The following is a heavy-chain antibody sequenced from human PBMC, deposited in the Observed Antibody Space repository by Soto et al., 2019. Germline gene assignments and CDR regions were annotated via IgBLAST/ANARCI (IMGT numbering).Heavy chain of an antibody. CDR2: IKTDGTVT. D-gene: IGHD3-16*01. CDR1: GFTFSSYW. J-gene: IGHJ4*02. CDR3: AKYLSWGQCDY. Sequence: EVQLVESGGGLVQPGGSLRLSCAASGFTFSSYWMHWVRQDAGKGLLWVSSIKTDGTVTQYADSVKGRFTVSRDNAQNTLYLQMNSLRAEDTAVYYCAKYLSWGQCDYWGQGALVTVSS. V-gene: IGHV3-74*03.